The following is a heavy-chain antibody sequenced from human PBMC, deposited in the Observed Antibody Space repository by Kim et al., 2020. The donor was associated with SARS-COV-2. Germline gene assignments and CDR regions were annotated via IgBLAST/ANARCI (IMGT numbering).Heavy chain of an antibody. J-gene: IGHJ4*02. CDR2: IIPIFGTA. Sequence: SVKVSCKASGGTFSSYAISWVRQAPGQGLEWMGGIIPIFGTANYAQKFQGRVTITADESTSTAYMELSSLRSEDTAVYYCARASLGQLERRPETPPTEWGQGTLVTVSS. CDR3: ARASLGQLERRPETPPTE. CDR1: GGTFSSYA. V-gene: IGHV1-69*13. D-gene: IGHD1-1*01.